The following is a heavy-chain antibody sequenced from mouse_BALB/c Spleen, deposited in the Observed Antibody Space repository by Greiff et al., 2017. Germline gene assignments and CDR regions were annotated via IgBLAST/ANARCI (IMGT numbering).Heavy chain of an antibody. CDR3: ARLTGTRGY. V-gene: IGHV1-80*01. Sequence: VQRVESGAELVRPGSSVKISCKASGYAFSSYWMNWVKQRPGQGLEWIGQIYPGDGDTNYNGKFKGKATLTADKSSSTAYMQLSSLTSEDSAVYFCARLTGTRGYWGQGTTLTVSS. CDR2: IYPGDGDT. CDR1: GYAFSSYW. D-gene: IGHD4-1*01. J-gene: IGHJ2*01.